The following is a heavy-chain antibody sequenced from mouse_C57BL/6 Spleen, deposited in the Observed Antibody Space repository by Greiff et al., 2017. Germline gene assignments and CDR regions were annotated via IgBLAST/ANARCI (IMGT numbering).Heavy chain of an antibody. V-gene: IGHV1-19*01. J-gene: IGHJ3*01. CDR1: GYTFTDYY. CDR2: INPYNGGT. CDR3: ARGEIYYDYDRAWFAY. Sequence: EVQLQQSGPVLVKPGASVKMSCKASGYTFTDYYMNWVKQSHGKSLEWIGVINPYNGGTSYNQKFKGKATLTVDKSSSTAYMELNSLTSEDSAVYYCARGEIYYDYDRAWFAYWGQGTLVTVSA. D-gene: IGHD2-4*01.